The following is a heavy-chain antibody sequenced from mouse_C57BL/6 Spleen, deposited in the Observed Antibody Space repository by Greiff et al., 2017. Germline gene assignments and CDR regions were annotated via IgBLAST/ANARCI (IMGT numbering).Heavy chain of an antibody. D-gene: IGHD3-1*01. Sequence: EVKLMESGGGLVKPGGSLKLSCAASGFTFSSYAMSWVRQTPEKRLEWVATISDGGSYTYYPDNVKGRFTISRDNAKNNLYLQMSHLKSEDTAMYYWARGSSGLGSYFDYWGQGTTLTVSS. CDR3: ARGSSGLGSYFDY. V-gene: IGHV5-4*03. J-gene: IGHJ2*01. CDR2: ISDGGSYT. CDR1: GFTFSSYA.